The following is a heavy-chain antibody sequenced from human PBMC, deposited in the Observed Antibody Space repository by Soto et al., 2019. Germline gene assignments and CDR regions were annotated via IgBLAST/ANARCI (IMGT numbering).Heavy chain of an antibody. V-gene: IGHV1-18*01. J-gene: IGHJ4*02. CDR2: ISASNGNT. Sequence: ASVKVSCKASGYTFTSYGISWVRQAPGQGLEWMGWISASNGNTNYAQKLQGRVTMTTDTSTSTAYMELRSLRSDDTAVYYCARDLPRISRLDYWGQGTMVTVSS. CDR3: ARDLPRISRLDY. D-gene: IGHD2-15*01. CDR1: GYTFTSYG.